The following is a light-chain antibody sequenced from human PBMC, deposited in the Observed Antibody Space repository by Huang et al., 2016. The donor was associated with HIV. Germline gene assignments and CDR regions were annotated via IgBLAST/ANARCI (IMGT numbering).Light chain of an antibody. V-gene: IGKV3-20*01. CDR2: GAS. CDR1: QSVSSSY. Sequence: EIVLTQSPGTLSLSPGERATLSCRASQSVSSSYLAWYQQKPGQAPRLLIYGASSRATGSPDRFSGSGSGTDLTLTISRLEPDDFAVYYCQQYGSSLWTFGQGTKVEIK. CDR3: QQYGSSLWT. J-gene: IGKJ1*01.